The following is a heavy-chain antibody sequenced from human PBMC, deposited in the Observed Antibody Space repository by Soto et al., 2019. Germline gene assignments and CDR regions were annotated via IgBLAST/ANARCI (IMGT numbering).Heavy chain of an antibody. Sequence: QVRLVQSGAEVKRPGASVKVSCKASGYTFTGHYIYWVRQAPGQGLEWVGWINPNTGDTNYAQKFQGRVYMTRDTSIDTAYMDLSRLRADDTAVYYCARDPGAFVEIWDFWGQGTLVTVSS. CDR1: GYTFTGHY. J-gene: IGHJ4*02. CDR2: INPNTGDT. D-gene: IGHD3-10*01. V-gene: IGHV1-2*02. CDR3: ARDPGAFVEIWDF.